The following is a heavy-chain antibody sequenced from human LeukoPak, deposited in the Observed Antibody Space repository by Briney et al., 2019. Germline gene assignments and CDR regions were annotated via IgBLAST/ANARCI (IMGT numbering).Heavy chain of an antibody. D-gene: IGHD3-10*01. V-gene: IGHV4-59*01. J-gene: IGHJ4*02. CDR2: IYTSESTNYNPSL. CDR1: GGSISSYY. Sequence: SEALSLTCTVSGGSISSYYWSWIRQPPGKGLEWIGYIYTSESTNYNPSLNYNPSLKSRVTISIDTSKNQFSLKLSSVTAADTAVYYCARDRDGSGSSSYFDYWGQGTLVTVSS. CDR3: ARDRDGSGSSSYFDY.